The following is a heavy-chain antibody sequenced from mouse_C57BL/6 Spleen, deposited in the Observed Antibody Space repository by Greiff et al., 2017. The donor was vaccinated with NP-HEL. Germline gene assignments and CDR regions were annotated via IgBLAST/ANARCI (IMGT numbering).Heavy chain of an antibody. CDR3: AREGNYYDYSYYFDY. J-gene: IGHJ2*01. Sequence: VQLQQSGAELVKPGASVKISCKASGYAFSSYWMNWVKQRPGKGLEWIGQIYPGDGDTNYNGKFKGKATLTADKSSSTAYMQLSSLTSEDSAVYFCAREGNYYDYSYYFDYWGQGTTLTVSS. CDR2: IYPGDGDT. V-gene: IGHV1-80*01. CDR1: GYAFSSYW. D-gene: IGHD2-4*01.